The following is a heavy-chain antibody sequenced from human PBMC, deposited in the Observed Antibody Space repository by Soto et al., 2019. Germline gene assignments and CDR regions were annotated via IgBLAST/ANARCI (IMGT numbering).Heavy chain of an antibody. D-gene: IGHD2-15*01. J-gene: IGHJ3*02. Sequence: ASVKVSCKASGYTFTSYYMHWVRQAPGQGLEWMGIINPSGGSTSYAQKFQGRVTMARDTSTSTVYMELSSLRSEDTAVYYCARADIVVVVAVKATAFDSWGQGTMVTVAS. CDR1: GYTFTSYY. CDR3: ARADIVVVVAVKATAFDS. CDR2: INPSGGST. V-gene: IGHV1-46*03.